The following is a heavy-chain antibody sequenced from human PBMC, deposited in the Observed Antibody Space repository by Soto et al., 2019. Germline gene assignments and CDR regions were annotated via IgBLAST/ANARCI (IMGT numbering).Heavy chain of an antibody. CDR1: GGSISSSSYY. J-gene: IGHJ4*02. CDR3: ASRGVGIAARDFEY. CDR2: IYYSGST. Sequence: SETLSLTCTVSGGSISSSSYYWGWIRQPPGKGLEWIGSIYYSGSTYYNPSLKSRVTISVDTSKNQFSLKLSSVTAADTAVYYCASRGVGIAARDFEYWGQGTLVTVSS. D-gene: IGHD6-6*01. V-gene: IGHV4-39*01.